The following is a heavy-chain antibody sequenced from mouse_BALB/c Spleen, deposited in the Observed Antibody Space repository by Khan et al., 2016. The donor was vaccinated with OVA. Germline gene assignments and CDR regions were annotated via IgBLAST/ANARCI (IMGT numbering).Heavy chain of an antibody. J-gene: IGHJ3*01. D-gene: IGHD1-1*02. CDR3: VRGGKFAY. CDR1: GYTFTDYA. CDR2: ISTNYGDA. Sequence: QVQLQQSGAELVRPGVSVKISCKASGYTFTDYAMHWVKQRHAKNLEWIGVISTNYGDADYSQKFQGKASMTVDRSSSTVYMDLARLTSEDSAIYYCVRGGKFAYWGQGTLVTVS. V-gene: IGHV1S137*01.